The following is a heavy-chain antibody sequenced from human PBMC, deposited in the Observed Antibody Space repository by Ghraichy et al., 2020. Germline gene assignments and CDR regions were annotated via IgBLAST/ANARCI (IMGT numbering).Heavy chain of an antibody. CDR2: INHSGST. Sequence: SETLSLTCAVYGGSFSGYYWSWIRQPPGKGLEWIGEINHSGSTNYNPSLKSRVTISVDTSKNQFSLKLSFVTAADTAVYYCASLDSSSWFDPWGQGTLVTVSS. J-gene: IGHJ5*02. CDR3: ASLDSSSWFDP. CDR1: GGSFSGYY. V-gene: IGHV4-34*01. D-gene: IGHD6-13*01.